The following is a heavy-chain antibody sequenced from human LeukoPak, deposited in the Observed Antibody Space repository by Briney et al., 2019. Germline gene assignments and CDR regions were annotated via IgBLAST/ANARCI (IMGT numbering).Heavy chain of an antibody. CDR1: GYTFTGYY. CDR3: AREHCDSSELDY. V-gene: IGHV1-2*02. CDR2: INPNRGGT. D-gene: IGHD3-22*01. Sequence: ASVKVSCKASGYTFTGYYMHWVRQAPGQGREWMGWINPNRGGTKYAQKFQGRVTMTRDTSISTTYMELSRLRSDDTAVYYCAREHCDSSELDYWGQGTLVSVSS. J-gene: IGHJ4*02.